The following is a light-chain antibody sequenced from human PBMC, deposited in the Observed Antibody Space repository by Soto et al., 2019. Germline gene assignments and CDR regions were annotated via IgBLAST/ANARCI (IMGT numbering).Light chain of an antibody. CDR2: EAS. Sequence: DIQMTQSPSTLSASVGDRVTITCRASQGISNWLAWYQQKPGKAPKVLIYEASTLPSGVPSRFSGGGSGTDFTLSISSLQPDDFATYYCHHYNKYPWTFGQGTRVEVK. V-gene: IGKV1-5*03. J-gene: IGKJ1*01. CDR3: HHYNKYPWT. CDR1: QGISNW.